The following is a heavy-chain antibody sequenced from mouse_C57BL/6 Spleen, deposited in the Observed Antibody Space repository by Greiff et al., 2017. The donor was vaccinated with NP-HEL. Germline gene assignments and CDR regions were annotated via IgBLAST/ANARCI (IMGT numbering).Heavy chain of an antibody. CDR1: GYAFTNYL. J-gene: IGHJ2*01. V-gene: IGHV1-54*01. CDR3: ARHGTAQATFDY. CDR2: INPGSGGT. Sequence: QVQLQQSGAELVRPGTSVKVSCKASGYAFTNYLIEWVKQRPGQGLEWIGVINPGSGGTNYNEKFKGKATLTADKSSSTAYMQLSSLTSEDSAVYFCARHGTAQATFDYWGQGTTLTVSS. D-gene: IGHD3-2*02.